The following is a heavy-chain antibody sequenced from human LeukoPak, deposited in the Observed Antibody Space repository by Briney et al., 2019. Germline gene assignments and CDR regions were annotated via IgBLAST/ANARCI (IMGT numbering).Heavy chain of an antibody. V-gene: IGHV1-69*01. J-gene: IGHJ5*02. Sequence: IANHAQKFQGRVTITADESTSTAYMELSSLRSEDTAVYYCARSDCSSTSCYGSRWYNWFDPWGQGTLVTVSS. CDR2: IA. CDR3: ARSDCSSTSCYGSRWYNWFDP. D-gene: IGHD2-2*01.